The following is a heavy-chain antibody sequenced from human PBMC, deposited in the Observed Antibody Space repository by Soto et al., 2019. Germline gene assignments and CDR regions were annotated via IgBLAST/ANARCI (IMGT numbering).Heavy chain of an antibody. J-gene: IGHJ6*02. CDR2: IWYDGSNK. Sequence: QVQLVESGGGVVQPGRSLRLSCAASEFTFSSYGMHWVRQAPGKGLEWVAVIWYDGSNKYYADSVKGRFTISRDNSKNTLYLQMNSLRAEDTAVYYCARESPGYGMDVWGQGTTVTVSS. CDR3: ARESPGYGMDV. V-gene: IGHV3-33*01. CDR1: EFTFSSYG.